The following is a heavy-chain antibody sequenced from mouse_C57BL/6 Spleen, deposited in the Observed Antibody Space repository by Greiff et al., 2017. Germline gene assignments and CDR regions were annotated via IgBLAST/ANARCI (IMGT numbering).Heavy chain of an antibody. J-gene: IGHJ1*03. Sequence: EVQLVESGGGLVQPGGSLKLSCAASGFTFSDYCMYWVRQTPEKRLEWVAYISNGGGSTYYPDTVKGMFTISRDNAKNTLYLQMSRLKSEDTAMYYCARGKAVYCNPYWYFDVWGTGTTVTVSS. CDR3: ARGKAVYCNPYWYFDV. V-gene: IGHV5-12*01. CDR2: ISNGGGST. D-gene: IGHD2-3*01. CDR1: GFTFSDYC.